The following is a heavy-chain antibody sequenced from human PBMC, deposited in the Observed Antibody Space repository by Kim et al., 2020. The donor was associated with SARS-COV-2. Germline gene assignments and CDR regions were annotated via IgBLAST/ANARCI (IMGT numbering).Heavy chain of an antibody. CDR3: AREWKYCSSTSCYTYGMDV. D-gene: IGHD2-2*02. Sequence: SETLSLTCTVSGGSISSSSYYWGWIRQPPGKGLEWIGSIYYSGSTYHNPSLKSRVTISVDTSKNQFSLKLSSVTAADTAVYYCAREWKYCSSTSCYTYGMDVWGQGTTVTVSS. V-gene: IGHV4-39*01. CDR2: IYYSGST. CDR1: GGSISSSSYY. J-gene: IGHJ6*02.